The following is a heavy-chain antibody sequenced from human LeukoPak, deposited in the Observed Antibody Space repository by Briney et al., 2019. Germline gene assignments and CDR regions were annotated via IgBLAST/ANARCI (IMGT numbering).Heavy chain of an antibody. J-gene: IGHJ3*02. CDR3: ARGRSITILRGVAISDGFDI. CDR1: GFTLSTHG. CDR2: IDTTTSYK. V-gene: IGHV3-21*01. Sequence: GGSLRLSCAASGFTLSTHGMNWVRQAPGKGLEWVSFIDTTTSYKYYADSVKGRFTISRVNAKNSLYLQMNRLRAADTAFYYCARGRSITILRGVAISDGFDIWGQETMVTVS. D-gene: IGHD3-10*01.